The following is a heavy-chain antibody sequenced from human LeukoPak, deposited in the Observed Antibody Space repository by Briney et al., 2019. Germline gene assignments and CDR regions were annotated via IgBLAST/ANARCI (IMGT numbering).Heavy chain of an antibody. J-gene: IGHJ4*02. V-gene: IGHV3-23*01. Sequence: PPGGSLRLSCAASGFTFSSYAMSWVRQAPGKGLEWVSAISGSGGSTYYADSVKGRFTISRDNSKNTLYLQMDSLRAEDTAVYYCAILLGYCSSTSCYEDYWGQGTLVTVSS. D-gene: IGHD2-2*01. CDR3: AILLGYCSSTSCYEDY. CDR1: GFTFSSYA. CDR2: ISGSGGST.